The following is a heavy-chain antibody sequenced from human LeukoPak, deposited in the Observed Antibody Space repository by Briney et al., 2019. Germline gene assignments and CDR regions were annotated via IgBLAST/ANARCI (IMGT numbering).Heavy chain of an antibody. D-gene: IGHD2-2*01. V-gene: IGHV1-46*01. CDR2: INPSGGST. Sequence: ASVKVSCKASGYTFTSYYMHWVRQAPGQGLEWMGLINPSGGSTSYAQKFQGRVTMTRDTSTSTVCMELSSLRSEDTAVYYCARGHCSSTSCYESDDFDIWGQGTMVTVSS. CDR3: ARGHCSSTSCYESDDFDI. J-gene: IGHJ3*02. CDR1: GYTFTSYY.